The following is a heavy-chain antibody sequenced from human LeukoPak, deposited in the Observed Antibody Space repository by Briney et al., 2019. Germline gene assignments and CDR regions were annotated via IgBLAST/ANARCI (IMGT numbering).Heavy chain of an antibody. CDR1: RFTFSSYV. CDR3: ARVVQRSSWYPKDFDY. V-gene: IGHV3-7*01. CDR2: IKQDGSEK. J-gene: IGHJ4*02. Sequence: PGGSLRLSCAASRFTFSSYVMKWVRQVPGKGLEWVANIKQDGSEKYYVDSVKGRFTISRDNAKNSLYLQMNSLRAEDTAVYFCARVVQRSSWYPKDFDYWGQGTLVTVSS. D-gene: IGHD6-19*01.